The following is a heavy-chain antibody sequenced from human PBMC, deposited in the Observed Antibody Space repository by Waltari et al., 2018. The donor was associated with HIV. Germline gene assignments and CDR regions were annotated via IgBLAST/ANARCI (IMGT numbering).Heavy chain of an antibody. CDR3: ARCLWFGGEYGMDV. D-gene: IGHD3-10*01. CDR2: IYYSGST. V-gene: IGHV4-59*01. Sequence: QVQLQESGPGLVKPSETLSLTCPVSGGSISSYYWSWIRQPPGKGLEWIGYIYYSGSTNYKPSLKSRVTISVDTSKNQFSLKLSSVTAADTAVYYCARCLWFGGEYGMDVWGQGTTVTVSS. J-gene: IGHJ6*02. CDR1: GGSISSYY.